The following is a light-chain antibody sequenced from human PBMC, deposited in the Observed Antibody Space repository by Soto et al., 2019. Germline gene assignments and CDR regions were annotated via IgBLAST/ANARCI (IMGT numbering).Light chain of an antibody. V-gene: IGKV3-11*01. CDR2: DAS. Sequence: EIVLTQSPATLSLSPGNRATLSCRASQGVGSLLAWYQQNPGQAPRLLIYDASNRATGIPARFSGSVSGTDFTLTISRLEPEDFAVYYCQQRGSWPLTFGGGTKVEIK. J-gene: IGKJ4*01. CDR1: QGVGSL. CDR3: QQRGSWPLT.